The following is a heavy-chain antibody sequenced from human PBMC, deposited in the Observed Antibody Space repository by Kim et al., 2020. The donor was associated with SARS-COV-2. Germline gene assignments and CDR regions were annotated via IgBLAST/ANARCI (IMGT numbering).Heavy chain of an antibody. CDR2: IYSGGST. J-gene: IGHJ4*02. V-gene: IGHV3-53*01. D-gene: IGHD3-22*01. CDR1: GFTVSSNY. Sequence: GSLRLSCAASGFTVSSNYMSWVRQAPGKGLEWVSVIYSGGSTYYADSVKGRFTISRDNSKNTLYLQMNSLRAEDTAVYYCATGRYYYDSSGYRLYYFDYWGQGTLFTVSS. CDR3: ATGRYYYDSSGYRLYYFDY.